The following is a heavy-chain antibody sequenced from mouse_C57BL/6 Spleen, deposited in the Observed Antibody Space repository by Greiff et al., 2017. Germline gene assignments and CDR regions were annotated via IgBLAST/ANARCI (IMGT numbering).Heavy chain of an antibody. J-gene: IGHJ2*01. CDR1: GYTFTSYW. CDR2: IHPNSGST. D-gene: IGHD1-1*01. Sequence: QVQLQQPGAELVKPGASVKLSCKASGYTFTSYWMHWVKQRPGQGLEWIGMIHPNSGSTNYNEKFKSKATLTVDKSSSTAYMQLSSLTSEDSAVYYCAVITSVVAWDYFDYWGQGTTLTVSS. V-gene: IGHV1-64*01. CDR3: AVITSVVAWDYFDY.